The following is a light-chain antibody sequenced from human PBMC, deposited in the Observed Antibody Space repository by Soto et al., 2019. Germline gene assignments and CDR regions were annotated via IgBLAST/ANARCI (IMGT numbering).Light chain of an antibody. J-gene: IGKJ3*01. CDR3: QQYGSLWFT. Sequence: EIVLTQSPGTLSLSPGERATLSCRASQSVSSSYLAWYQQKPGQAPRLLIYGASSRATGIADRFSGSGSGTDFTLTISRLEPEDFAVYYCQQYGSLWFTFGPGTKVAIK. V-gene: IGKV3-20*01. CDR1: QSVSSSY. CDR2: GAS.